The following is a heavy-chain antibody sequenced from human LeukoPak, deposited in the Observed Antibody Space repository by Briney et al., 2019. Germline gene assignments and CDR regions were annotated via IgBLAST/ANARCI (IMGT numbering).Heavy chain of an antibody. CDR1: GFTFSNAW. Sequence: GGSLRLSCAASGFTFSNAWMSWVRQAPGKGLEWVGRIKSKTDGGTTDYAAPVKGRFTISRDDSKNTLYLQMNSLKTEDTAVYYCTTSREQWLVPNSGYYYYMDVWGKGTTVTVSS. CDR2: IKSKTDGGTT. J-gene: IGHJ6*03. D-gene: IGHD6-19*01. CDR3: TTSREQWLVPNSGYYYYMDV. V-gene: IGHV3-15*01.